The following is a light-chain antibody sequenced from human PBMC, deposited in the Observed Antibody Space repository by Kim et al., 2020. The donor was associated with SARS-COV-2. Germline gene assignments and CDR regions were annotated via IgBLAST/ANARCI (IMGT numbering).Light chain of an antibody. CDR2: GAS. CDR3: QQYYEWPWT. J-gene: IGKJ1*01. Sequence: EIVMTQSPASLSVSPGERATLPCRASQSVSSTLAWYQKKPGQAPRLLIHGASTRATGIPARFSGSGSGTEFTLTISSLQSEDFAVYYCQQYYEWPWTFGQGTKVDIK. CDR1: QSVSST. V-gene: IGKV3-15*01.